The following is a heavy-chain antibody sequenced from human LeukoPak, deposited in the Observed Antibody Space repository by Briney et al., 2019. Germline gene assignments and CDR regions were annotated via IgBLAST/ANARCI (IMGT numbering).Heavy chain of an antibody. CDR1: GFTFSSYW. CDR3: ARNHRDVLLRYFDWLLPDFDY. V-gene: IGHV3-7*03. CDR2: IKQDGSEK. Sequence: GGSLRLSCAASGFTFSSYWMSWVRQAPGKGLEWVANIKQDGSEKYYVDSVKGRFTISRDNAKNSLYLQMNSLRAEDTAVYYCARNHRDVLLRYFDWLLPDFDYWGQGTLVTVSS. J-gene: IGHJ4*02. D-gene: IGHD3-9*01.